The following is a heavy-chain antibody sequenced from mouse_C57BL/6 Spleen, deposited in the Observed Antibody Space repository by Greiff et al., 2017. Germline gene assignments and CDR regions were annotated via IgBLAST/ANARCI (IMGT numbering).Heavy chain of an antibody. J-gene: IGHJ4*01. CDR3: ARLEGVYAMDY. Sequence: VKQSHGKSLEWIGDINPNNGGTIYNQKFKGKATLTVDKSSSTAYMELRSLTSEDTAVYYCARLEGVYAMDYWGQGTSVTVSS. CDR2: INPNNGGT. V-gene: IGHV1-18*01.